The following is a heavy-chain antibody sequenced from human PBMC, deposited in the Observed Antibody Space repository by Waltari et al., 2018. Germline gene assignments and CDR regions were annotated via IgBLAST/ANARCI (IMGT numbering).Heavy chain of an antibody. J-gene: IGHJ5*02. CDR2: IYYSGST. V-gene: IGHV4-59*01. Sequence: QVQLQESGPGLVKPSETLSLTCTVAGGSIRRSSWSWIRQPPGKGLEWLGYIYYSGSTNYNPSLKSRVTISVDTSKIQFSLKLSSVTAADTAVYYCSRDLRDNWFDPWGQGTLVTVSS. CDR1: GGSIRRSS. CDR3: SRDLRDNWFDP.